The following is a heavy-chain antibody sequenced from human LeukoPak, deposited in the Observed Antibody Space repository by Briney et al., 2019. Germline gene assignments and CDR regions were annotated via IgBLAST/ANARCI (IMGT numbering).Heavy chain of an antibody. CDR2: ISWNSGSI. Sequence: GRSLRLSCAASGFTFDDYAMHWVRQAPGKGLEWVSGISWNSGSIGYADSVKGRFTISRDNAKNSLYLQMYSLRAEDTALYYCAKDRGGWFDPWGQGTPVTVSS. V-gene: IGHV3-9*01. J-gene: IGHJ5*02. CDR3: AKDRGGWFDP. D-gene: IGHD3-10*01. CDR1: GFTFDDYA.